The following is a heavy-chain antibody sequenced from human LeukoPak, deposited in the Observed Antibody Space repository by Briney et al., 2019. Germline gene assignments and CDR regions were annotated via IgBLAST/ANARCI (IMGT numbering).Heavy chain of an antibody. V-gene: IGHV3-23*01. Sequence: GSLRLFCAASGFTFCTYPINWVRQAPGKGLEWVSSISGSGAGKFYAAPVKGRFTTSRDNSKNTLYVQMNSLRAEDTAVYYCAKAAYGDYAGAFDIWGQGTMVIVSS. J-gene: IGHJ3*02. CDR1: GFTFCTYP. CDR3: AKAAYGDYAGAFDI. CDR2: ISGSGAGK. D-gene: IGHD4-17*01.